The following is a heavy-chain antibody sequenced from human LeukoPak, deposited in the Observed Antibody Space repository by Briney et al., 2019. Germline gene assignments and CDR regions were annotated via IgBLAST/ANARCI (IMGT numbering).Heavy chain of an antibody. CDR2: LYSHGPT. Sequence: GGSLRLSCAASGFSVTNHYLTWVRQAPGKGLEWVSILYSHGPTYYADSVRGRFTISRDTSRNTVYLQMNSLRAEDTAVYYCARVMETSRALDYWGHGTLVTVSS. CDR3: ARVMETSRALDY. CDR1: GFSVTNHY. V-gene: IGHV3-66*01. D-gene: IGHD2-8*01. J-gene: IGHJ4*01.